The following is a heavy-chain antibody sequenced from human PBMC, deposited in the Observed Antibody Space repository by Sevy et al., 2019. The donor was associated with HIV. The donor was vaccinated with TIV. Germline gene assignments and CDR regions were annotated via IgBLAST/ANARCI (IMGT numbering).Heavy chain of an antibody. J-gene: IGHJ4*02. CDR2: ISGSGGST. CDR3: AKYLKLSYYDILTGSFWY. D-gene: IGHD3-9*01. V-gene: IGHV3-23*01. Sequence: GGSLRLSCAASGFTFSSYAMSWVRQAPGKGLEWVSAISGSGGSTYYADSVKGRFTISRDNSKNTLYLQMNSLRAEDTAVYYCAKYLKLSYYDILTGSFWYWGQGTLVTVSS. CDR1: GFTFSSYA.